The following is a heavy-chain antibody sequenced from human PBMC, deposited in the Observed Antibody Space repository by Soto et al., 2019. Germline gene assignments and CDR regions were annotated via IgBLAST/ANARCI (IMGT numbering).Heavy chain of an antibody. CDR1: GDTFSTYT. V-gene: IGHV1-69*13. Sequence: GASVKVSCKASGDTFSTYTITWMRQAPGQGLEWMGGIIPRSATSNYAQKFQGRVTITADESTNTAYMELSSLRSEDTAVYYCARDQGITTFGVYSMYYYGMDVWGQGTTVTVSS. CDR2: IIPRSATS. J-gene: IGHJ6*02. CDR3: ARDQGITTFGVYSMYYYGMDV. D-gene: IGHD3-3*01.